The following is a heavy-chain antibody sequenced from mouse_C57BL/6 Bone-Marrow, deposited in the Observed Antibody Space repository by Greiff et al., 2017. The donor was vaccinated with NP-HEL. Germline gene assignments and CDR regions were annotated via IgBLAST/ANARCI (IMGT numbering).Heavy chain of an antibody. Sequence: VHLQQSGPELVKPGASVKISCKASGYTFTDYYMNWVKQSHGKSLEWIGDINPNNGGTSYNQKFKGKATLTVDKSSSTAYMELRSLTSEESAVYYCADSELDAMDYWGQGTSVTVSS. CDR1: GYTFTDYY. D-gene: IGHD4-1*01. J-gene: IGHJ4*01. CDR3: ADSELDAMDY. V-gene: IGHV1-26*01. CDR2: INPNNGGT.